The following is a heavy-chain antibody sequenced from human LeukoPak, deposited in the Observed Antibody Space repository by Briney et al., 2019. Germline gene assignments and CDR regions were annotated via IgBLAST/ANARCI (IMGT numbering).Heavy chain of an antibody. CDR3: ATETECSGGTCYSYGWFDP. CDR2: ISYSGSA. Sequence: MPSQTLSLTCTVSGGSVSSGLNKWSWIRQPPGKGLEWIGDISYSGSATYNPSLRSRVTISVDTSTNQFSLTLGSVTAADTAVYYCATETECSGGTCYSYGWFDPWGQGTQVIVSS. D-gene: IGHD2-15*01. V-gene: IGHV4-61*01. J-gene: IGHJ5*02. CDR1: GGSVSSGLNK.